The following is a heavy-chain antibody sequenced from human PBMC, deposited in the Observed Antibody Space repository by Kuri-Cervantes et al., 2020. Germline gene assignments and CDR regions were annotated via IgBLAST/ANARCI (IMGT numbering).Heavy chain of an antibody. CDR1: GYTLTELS. CDR2: IIPVFGTA. D-gene: IGHD6-19*01. V-gene: IGHV1-69*13. J-gene: IGHJ5*02. Sequence: SVKVSCKVSGYTLTELSMHWVRQAPGKGLEWMGGIIPVFGTANYAQKFQGRVTITADESTSTAYMELRSLRSDDTAVYYCARGPYSSGWRYGGYNWFDPWGQGTLVTVSS. CDR3: ARGPYSSGWRYGGYNWFDP.